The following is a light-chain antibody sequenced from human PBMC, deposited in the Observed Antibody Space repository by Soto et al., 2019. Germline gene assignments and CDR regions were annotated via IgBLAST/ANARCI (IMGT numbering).Light chain of an antibody. Sequence: IQMTQSTSSLSASVGDRVTITCRASQSIANYLNWYQQKPGKAPKLLIYAASTLQRGVPSKFSGSGFGTDFTLTISSRQTEDFATYYCQQNYSPPPITFGQGTRLEIK. CDR3: QQNYSPPPIT. CDR2: AAS. CDR1: QSIANY. J-gene: IGKJ5*01. V-gene: IGKV1-39*01.